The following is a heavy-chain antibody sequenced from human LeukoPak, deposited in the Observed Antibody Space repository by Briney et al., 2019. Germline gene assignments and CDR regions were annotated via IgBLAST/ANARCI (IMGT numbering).Heavy chain of an antibody. Sequence: GESLKISCEASGFNFNNYWVGWVRQMPGKGPEWMGIIYPGDYDTRYSPSFQGHVTISVDKSISTAYLQWRSLRASDTAMYFCAGHSFDTVDAFDVWGQGTIVTVSA. V-gene: IGHV5-51*01. CDR3: AGHSFDTVDAFDV. D-gene: IGHD2-2*02. J-gene: IGHJ3*01. CDR2: IYPGDYDT. CDR1: GFNFNNYW.